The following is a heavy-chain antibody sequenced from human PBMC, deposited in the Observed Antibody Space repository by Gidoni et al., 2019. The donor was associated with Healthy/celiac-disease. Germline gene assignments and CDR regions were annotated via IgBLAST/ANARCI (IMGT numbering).Heavy chain of an antibody. D-gene: IGHD3-3*01. Sequence: EVQLVESGGGLVKQGRSLRLSCTASGSTFGAYAMSWFRQATGKGLGLVGFIRSKAYGGTTEYAASVKGRFTISRDDSKSIAYLQMNSLKTEDTAVYYCTRDQGPTYDFWSGPAETANWFDPWGQGTLVTVSA. CDR2: IRSKAYGGTT. J-gene: IGHJ5*02. V-gene: IGHV3-49*05. CDR3: TRDQGPTYDFWSGPAETANWFDP. CDR1: GSTFGAYA.